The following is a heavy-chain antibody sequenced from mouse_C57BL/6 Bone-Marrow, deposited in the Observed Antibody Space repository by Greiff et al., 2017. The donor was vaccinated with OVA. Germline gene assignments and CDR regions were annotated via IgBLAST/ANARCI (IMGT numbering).Heavy chain of an antibody. Sequence: ESGPGLVKPSQSLSLTCSVTGYSITSGYYWNWIRQFPGNQLEWMGYISYDGSNNYNPSLKNRISITRDTSKNQFFLKLNSVTTEDTATYYCARDWLSWFAYWGQGTLVTVSA. CDR2: ISYDGSN. CDR3: ARDWLSWFAY. V-gene: IGHV3-6*01. CDR1: GYSITSGYY. J-gene: IGHJ3*01.